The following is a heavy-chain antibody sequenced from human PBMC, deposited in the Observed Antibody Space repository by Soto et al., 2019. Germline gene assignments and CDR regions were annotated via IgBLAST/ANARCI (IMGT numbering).Heavy chain of an antibody. Sequence: LQLQESVPGLGKPSGTLSVTCVFSGGSITTSNWWSWLRQPPGKGLEWIGEVCNSGTTNYNPSLKSRVTILVDKSKSQFSLSLTSVTAADTAVYYCARARTSSGYFDLWGQGTQVTLSS. J-gene: IGHJ4*02. CDR3: ARARTSSGYFDL. V-gene: IGHV4-4*02. CDR2: VCNSGTT. D-gene: IGHD1-26*01. CDR1: GGSITTSNW.